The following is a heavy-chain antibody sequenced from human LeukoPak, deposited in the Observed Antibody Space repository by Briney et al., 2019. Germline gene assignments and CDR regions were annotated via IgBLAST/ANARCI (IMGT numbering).Heavy chain of an antibody. CDR2: IYYSGST. V-gene: IGHV4-39*01. CDR1: GGSISSSSYY. CDR3: ARGNYGDYFHSDY. Sequence: PSETLSLTCTVSGGSISSSSYYWGWIRQPPGKGLEWIGSIYYSGSTYYNPSLKSRVTISVDTSKNQFSLKLSSVTAADTAVYYCARGNYGDYFHSDYWGQGTLVTVSS. D-gene: IGHD4-17*01. J-gene: IGHJ4*02.